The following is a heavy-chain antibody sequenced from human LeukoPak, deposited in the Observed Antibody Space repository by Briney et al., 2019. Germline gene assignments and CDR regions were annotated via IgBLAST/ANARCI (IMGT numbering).Heavy chain of an antibody. CDR2: IISSGGST. CDR1: GFTFSSFA. CDR3: AKVDKYYFDY. D-gene: IGHD2-2*03. J-gene: IGHJ4*02. Sequence: GGSLRLSCAPSGFTFSSFAMSWVRPAPGKGLEWVSVIISSGGSTYYADSVKGRFTISRDNSNNTLYLQMNSLRAEDTAVYYCAKVDKYYFDYWGQGTLVTVSS. V-gene: IGHV3-23*01.